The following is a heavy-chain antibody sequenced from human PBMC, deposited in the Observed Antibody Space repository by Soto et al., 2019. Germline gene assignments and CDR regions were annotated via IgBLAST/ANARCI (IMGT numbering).Heavy chain of an antibody. V-gene: IGHV3-30*18. CDR3: AKRPGCCSGGSCYSVHGRYYYGMDV. CDR1: GFTFSSYG. D-gene: IGHD2-15*01. Sequence: GGSLRLSCAASGFTFSSYGMHWVRQAPGKGLEWVAVISYDGSNKYYADSVKGRFTISRDNSKNTLYLQMNSLRAEDTAVYYCAKRPGCCSGGSCYSVHGRYYYGMDVWGQGTTVTVSS. J-gene: IGHJ6*02. CDR2: ISYDGSNK.